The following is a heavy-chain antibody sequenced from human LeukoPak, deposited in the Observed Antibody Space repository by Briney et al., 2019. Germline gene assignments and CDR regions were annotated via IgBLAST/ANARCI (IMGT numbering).Heavy chain of an antibody. Sequence: GGSLRLSCAASGFTFSSYWMHWVRQAPGKGLVWFSRINSDGSSTSYADSVKGRFTISRDNAKNTLYLQMNSLRAEDTAVYYCARVTYSNLISAFDIWGQGTMVTVSS. CDR1: GFTFSSYW. J-gene: IGHJ3*02. CDR3: ARVTYSNLISAFDI. V-gene: IGHV3-74*01. CDR2: INSDGSST. D-gene: IGHD1-7*01.